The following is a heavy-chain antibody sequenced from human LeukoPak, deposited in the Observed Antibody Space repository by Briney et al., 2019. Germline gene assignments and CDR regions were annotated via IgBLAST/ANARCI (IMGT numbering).Heavy chain of an antibody. CDR1: GGSISSESYY. V-gene: IGHV4-61*02. CDR3: ARGIVVVAQLGYYYYYMDV. Sequence: PSETLSLTCTVSGGSISSESYYWSWIRHPAGKGLEWIGRINTSGNINYNPSLKSRVTISVDTSKNQFSLKLSSVTAADTAVYYCARGIVVVAQLGYYYYYMDVWGKGTTVTISS. D-gene: IGHD2-15*01. J-gene: IGHJ6*03. CDR2: INTSGNI.